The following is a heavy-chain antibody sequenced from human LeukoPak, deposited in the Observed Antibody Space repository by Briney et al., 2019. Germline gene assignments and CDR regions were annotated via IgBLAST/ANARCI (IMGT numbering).Heavy chain of an antibody. D-gene: IGHD1-26*01. CDR1: GGSISSYY. V-gene: IGHV4-4*07. Sequence: PSETLSLTCTVSGGSISSYYWSWIRQPAGKGLDWIGRIYTSGSTNYNASLKSRVSMSVDTSKNQFSLELSSVTAADTAVFYCARENSGSYREFDYWGQGTLVTVSS. CDR3: ARENSGSYREFDY. J-gene: IGHJ4*02. CDR2: IYTSGST.